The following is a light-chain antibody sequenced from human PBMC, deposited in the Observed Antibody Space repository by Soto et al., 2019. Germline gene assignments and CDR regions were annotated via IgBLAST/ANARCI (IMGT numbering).Light chain of an antibody. CDR2: NTY. CDR3: AAWDDSLNGVV. J-gene: IGLJ7*01. Sequence: QSVLTQPPSASGTPGQRVTISCSGSSSNIGSKAVNWFQQLPGTAPKLVIYNTYQRPSGVPDRFSGSKSGTSASLAISGLQSEDEAEYYCAAWDDSLNGVVFGGGTQLTVL. V-gene: IGLV1-44*01. CDR1: SSNIGSKA.